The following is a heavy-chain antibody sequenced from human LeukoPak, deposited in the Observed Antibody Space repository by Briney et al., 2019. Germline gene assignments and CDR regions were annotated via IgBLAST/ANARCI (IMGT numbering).Heavy chain of an antibody. CDR2: IYSSGST. CDR3: ARVFDSGSQAYFYYMDV. CDR1: GGSIRGYY. D-gene: IGHD3-10*01. Sequence: SETLSLTCNVSGGSIRGYYWSWIRQPPGKGLEWIGYIYSSGSTNYNPSLKSRVTMSVDTSKSQFSLKVSSVTAADTAVYYCARVFDSGSQAYFYYMDVWGKGTTVTISS. V-gene: IGHV4-59*01. J-gene: IGHJ6*03.